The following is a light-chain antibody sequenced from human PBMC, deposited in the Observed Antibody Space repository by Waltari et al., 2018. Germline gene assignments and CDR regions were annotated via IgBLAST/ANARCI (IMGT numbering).Light chain of an antibody. J-gene: IGLJ3*02. CDR1: SRDVGGYNY. CDR3: SSYVGNNNVV. CDR2: HVN. Sequence: QSALTQPPSASGSPGQSVTISCTGTSRDVGGYNYVSWYQQHPAKAPKLIIYHVNKRPSGVPDRFSASKSGSTASLTVSGLQAEDEADYYCSSYVGNNNVVFGGGTKLTVL. V-gene: IGLV2-8*01.